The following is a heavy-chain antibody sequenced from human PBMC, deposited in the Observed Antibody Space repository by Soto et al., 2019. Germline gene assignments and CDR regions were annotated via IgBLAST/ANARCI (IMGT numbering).Heavy chain of an antibody. CDR2: IYYSGST. D-gene: IGHD5-18*01. V-gene: IGHV4-59*01. J-gene: IGHJ5*02. Sequence: SETLSLTCTVSGGSISSYYWSWIRQPPGKGLEWTGYIYYSGSTNYNPSLKSRVTISVDTSKSQFSLKLSSVTAADTAVYYCAKDSGYNYGYFRWFDPWGQGTLVTVSS. CDR3: AKDSGYNYGYFRWFDP. CDR1: GGSISSYY.